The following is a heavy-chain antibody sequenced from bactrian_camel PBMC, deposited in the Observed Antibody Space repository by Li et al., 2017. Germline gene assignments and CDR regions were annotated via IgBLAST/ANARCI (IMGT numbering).Heavy chain of an antibody. Sequence: VQLVESGGGLVQPGGSLRLSCAASGFTFSNYWMYWVRQAPGKGLEWVSSTDGSGRTTAYADSVKGRFTISRANAKNTLYLQMNGLKPGDTAVYSYKVVVGRLTAIQGLGEFRRIGILGPGDPGHRL. J-gene: IGHJ4*01. V-gene: IGHV3S6*01. CDR2: TDGSGRTT. CDR1: GFTFSNYW. D-gene: IGHD1*01. CDR3: KVVVGRLTAIQGLGEFRRIGI.